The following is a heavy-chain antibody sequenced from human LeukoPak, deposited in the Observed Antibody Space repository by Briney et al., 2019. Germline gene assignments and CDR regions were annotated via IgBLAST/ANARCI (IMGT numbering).Heavy chain of an antibody. CDR1: GFTFSSYS. CDR3: TTSLSSGYYIDY. V-gene: IGHV3-15*01. Sequence: GGSLRLSCAASGFTFSSYSMNWVRQAPGKGLEWAGRIKSKIDGGTTDYAAPVKGRFTISRDDSKNTLYLQMNSLKTEDTAVYYCTTSLSSGYYIDYWGQGTLVTVSS. CDR2: IKSKIDGGTT. D-gene: IGHD3-22*01. J-gene: IGHJ4*02.